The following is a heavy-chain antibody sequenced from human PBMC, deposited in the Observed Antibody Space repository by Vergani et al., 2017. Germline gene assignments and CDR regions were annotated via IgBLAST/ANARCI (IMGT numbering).Heavy chain of an antibody. CDR1: GFTFSSYG. CDR2: IWYDGSNK. Sequence: VQLVESGGGLIQPGGSLRLSCAASGFTFSSYGMHWVRQAPGKGLEWVAVIWYDGSNKYYADSVKGRFTISRDNSKNTLYLQMNSLRAEDTAVYYCARAYYYDSSGQSGAFDIWGQGTMVTVSS. D-gene: IGHD3-22*01. CDR3: ARAYYYDSSGQSGAFDI. J-gene: IGHJ3*02. V-gene: IGHV3-33*01.